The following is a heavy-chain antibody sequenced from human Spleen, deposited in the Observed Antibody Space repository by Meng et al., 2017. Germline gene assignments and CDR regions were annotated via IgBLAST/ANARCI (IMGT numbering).Heavy chain of an antibody. J-gene: IGHJ4*02. CDR2: LSYTGTT. CDR3: ATMVRQRGDFDC. V-gene: IGHV4-61*08. D-gene: IGHD2-8*01. CDR1: DNSVRNGDYY. Sequence: VQLQESGPGPGRPSETLSLTCTVSDNSVRNGDYYWSWIRQPPGKGLEWIGSLSYTGTTNHNPSLKSRVTMSVDTSKNQFSLGLSSVTAADTAVYYCATMVRQRGDFDCWGQGTLVTVSS.